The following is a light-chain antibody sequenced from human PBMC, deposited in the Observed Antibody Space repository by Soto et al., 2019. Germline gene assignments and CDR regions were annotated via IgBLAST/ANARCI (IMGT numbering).Light chain of an antibody. CDR3: LQHYNYPWT. J-gene: IGKJ1*01. V-gene: IGKV1-17*01. CDR2: DAS. CDR1: QGIRNE. Sequence: DIQMTQSPSSLSASVGDRVTITCRASQGIRNELGWYQQKPGRAPKRLIYDASNLQSGVPSRFSGSGFGTEFTLTISSLQPEDFATYSCLQHYNYPWTFDQGTKVDIK.